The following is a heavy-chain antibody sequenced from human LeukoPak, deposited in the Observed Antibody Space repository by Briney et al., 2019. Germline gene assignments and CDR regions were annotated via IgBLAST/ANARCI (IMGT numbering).Heavy chain of an antibody. Sequence: RSGGSLRLSCAASGFTFSSYWMNWARQAPGKGLVWVSRISPTGSTTSYADSVKGRFPVSRDNAKNTLYLQVNNLRAEDTAVYYCARGPNSNWSGLDFWGQGTLLTVSS. CDR3: ARGPNSNWSGLDF. D-gene: IGHD6-6*01. V-gene: IGHV3-74*01. CDR1: GFTFSSYW. CDR2: ISPTGSTT. J-gene: IGHJ4*02.